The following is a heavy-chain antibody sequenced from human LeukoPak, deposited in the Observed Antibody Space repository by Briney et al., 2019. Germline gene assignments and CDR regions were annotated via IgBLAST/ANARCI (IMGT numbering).Heavy chain of an antibody. J-gene: IGHJ5*02. V-gene: IGHV3-72*01. CDR3: VRNHRHWFDP. Sequence: GGSLRLSCAASGFSLSDHYMDWVRQAPGQGPELIGHIRNAGDGYTTEYAASVKGRFTVSRDDSKNSLYLQMNGLKPENTAVYYCVRNHRHWFDPWGQGTLVTVSS. CDR1: GFSLSDHY. CDR2: IRNAGDGYTT.